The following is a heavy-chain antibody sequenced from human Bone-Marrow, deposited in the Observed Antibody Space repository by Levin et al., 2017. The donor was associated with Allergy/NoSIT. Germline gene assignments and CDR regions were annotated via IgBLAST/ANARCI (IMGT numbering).Heavy chain of an antibody. V-gene: IGHV2-5*02. CDR3: AHRSGRHLPTRSWRDP. Sequence: SGPTLVKPTQTLTLTCTFSGFSLSTSGVGVDWIRQSPGKALEWLALIYWDDDKRYSPSLKTRLTITKDISKNLVVLKMTNMDPLDTATYYCAHRSGRHLPTRSWRDPWGQGILVTVSS. D-gene: IGHD1-26*01. CDR1: GFSLSTSGVG. J-gene: IGHJ5*02. CDR2: IYWDDDK.